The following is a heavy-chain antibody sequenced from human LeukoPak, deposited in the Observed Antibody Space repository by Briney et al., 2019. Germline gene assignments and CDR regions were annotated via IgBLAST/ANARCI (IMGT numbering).Heavy chain of an antibody. CDR2: IRYEGSNK. Sequence: GGALRLSCAASGFTFSSYGMHWVRQAPGKGLEWVGFIRYEGSNKYYADSVKGRFTISIDNSKNTVSLKMNSLRAEDTAVYYCAKDRYGGTTTYYFDYWGQGTLVTVS. D-gene: IGHD1-7*01. V-gene: IGHV3-30*02. J-gene: IGHJ4*02. CDR1: GFTFSSYG. CDR3: AKDRYGGTTTYYFDY.